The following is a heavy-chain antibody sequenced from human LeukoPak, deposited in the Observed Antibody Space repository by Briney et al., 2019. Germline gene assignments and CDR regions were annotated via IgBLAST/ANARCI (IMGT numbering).Heavy chain of an antibody. V-gene: IGHV1-18*01. Sequence: GASVKVSCKASGYTFTSYGISWVRQAPGQGLEWMGWISAYNGNTNYAQKLQGRVTMTTDTSTSTAYMELRSLRSDDTAVYYCARESSHYDILTGYWNWFDPWGQGTLVTVSS. D-gene: IGHD3-9*01. CDR3: ARESSHYDILTGYWNWFDP. CDR1: GYTFTSYG. J-gene: IGHJ5*02. CDR2: ISAYNGNT.